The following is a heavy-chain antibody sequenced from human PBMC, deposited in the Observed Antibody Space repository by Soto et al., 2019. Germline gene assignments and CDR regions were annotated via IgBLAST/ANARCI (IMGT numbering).Heavy chain of an antibody. CDR1: GGTFSSDS. Sequence: SVTVSCKASGGTFSSDSFSWVRQAPGQGLEWMGGIIPMFDTPIYAQKFQDRVTITADESTSTAYMQLSSLRSGDTAVYYCARSGGLDRDFNYWGQGSLVTVSS. D-gene: IGHD2-15*01. CDR2: IIPMFDTP. J-gene: IGHJ4*02. V-gene: IGHV1-69*13. CDR3: ARSGGLDRDFNY.